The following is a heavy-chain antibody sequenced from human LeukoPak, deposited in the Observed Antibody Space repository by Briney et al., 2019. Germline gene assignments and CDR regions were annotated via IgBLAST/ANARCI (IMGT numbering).Heavy chain of an antibody. CDR3: ARDLKMRDNGNYGGGDY. J-gene: IGHJ4*02. CDR1: GFTFSSYA. CDR2: ISYDGSNK. V-gene: IGHV3-30-3*01. D-gene: IGHD1-7*01. Sequence: GGSLRLSCAASGFTFSSYAMHWVRQAPGKGLEWVAVISYDGSNKYYADSVKGRFTISRDNSRNTLYLQMNSLRAEDTAVYYCARDLKMRDNGNYGGGDYWGQGTLVTVSS.